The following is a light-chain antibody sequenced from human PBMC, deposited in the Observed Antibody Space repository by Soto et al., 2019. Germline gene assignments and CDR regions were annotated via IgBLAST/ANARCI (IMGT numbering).Light chain of an antibody. J-gene: IGKJ2*01. CDR1: QSVSSY. Sequence: EIVLTQSPATLSLSPGERATLSCRASQSVSSYLAWYQQKPGQAPRLLIYDASNRATCIPARFSGSGSGTDFTLTISSLEPEDFAVYYCQQRSHWPPAFGQGTKLEIK. CDR3: QQRSHWPPA. V-gene: IGKV3-11*01. CDR2: DAS.